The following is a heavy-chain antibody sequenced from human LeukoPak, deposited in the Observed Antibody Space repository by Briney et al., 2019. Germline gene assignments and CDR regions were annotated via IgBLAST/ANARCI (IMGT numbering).Heavy chain of an antibody. D-gene: IGHD3-16*01. CDR1: GGSFSGYY. CDR3: ARAGGFFSPFGY. J-gene: IGHJ4*02. Sequence: SETLSLTCAVYGGSFSGYYWSWIRQPPGKGLEWIGEINHSGSTNYNPSLKSRVTISVDTSKNQFSLKLSSVTAADTVVYYCARAGGFFSPFGYWGQGTLVTVSS. CDR2: INHSGST. V-gene: IGHV4-34*01.